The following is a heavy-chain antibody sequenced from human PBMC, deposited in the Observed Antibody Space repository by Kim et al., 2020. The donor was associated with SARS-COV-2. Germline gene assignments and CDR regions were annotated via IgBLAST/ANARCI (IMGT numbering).Heavy chain of an antibody. CDR2: INHSGST. CDR1: GGSFSGYY. V-gene: IGHV4-34*01. Sequence: SETLSLTCAVYGGSFSGYYWSWIRQPPGKGLEWIGEINHSGSTNYNPSLMSRVTISVDTSKNQFSPKLSSVTAADTAVYYCARGRGGTTVVTLGLGYYYYYGMDVWGQGTTVTVSS. CDR3: ARGRGGTTVVTLGLGYYYYYGMDV. D-gene: IGHD4-17*01. J-gene: IGHJ6*02.